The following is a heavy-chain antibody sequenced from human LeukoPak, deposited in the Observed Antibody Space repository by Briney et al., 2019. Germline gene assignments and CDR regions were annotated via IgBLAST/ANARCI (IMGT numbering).Heavy chain of an antibody. CDR2: IWYDGSNK. Sequence: PGGSLRLSCAASGFTFSSYGMHWVRQAPGKGLEWVAVIWYDGSNKYYADSVKGRFTISRDNSKNTLYLQMNSLRAEDTAVYYCARDDEELLWFGEHYGMDVWGQGTTVTVSS. CDR3: ARDDEELLWFGEHYGMDV. D-gene: IGHD3-10*01. V-gene: IGHV3-33*01. CDR1: GFTFSSYG. J-gene: IGHJ6*02.